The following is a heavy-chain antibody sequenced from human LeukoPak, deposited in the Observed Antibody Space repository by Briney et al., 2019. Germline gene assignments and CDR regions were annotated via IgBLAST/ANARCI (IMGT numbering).Heavy chain of an antibody. CDR3: ATSDDYKVAPIDL. CDR2: INTNGGS. J-gene: IGHJ5*02. CDR1: GDSIRAYQ. D-gene: IGHD3-10*01. V-gene: IGHV4-4*09. Sequence: SETLSLTGTVSGDSIRAYQWSWIRQPPGKGLEWIGHINTNGGSDYNPSLKGRLTFSVETSRDQFSLRLTSVTAAYTATYYCATSDDYKVAPIDLWGEGTLVTVSS.